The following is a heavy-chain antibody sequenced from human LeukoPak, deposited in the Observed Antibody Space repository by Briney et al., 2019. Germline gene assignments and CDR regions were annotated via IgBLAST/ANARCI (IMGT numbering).Heavy chain of an antibody. J-gene: IGHJ6*03. D-gene: IGHD2-15*01. CDR1: GGSFSGYY. Sequence: PSETLSLTCAVYGGSFSGYYWSWIRQPPGKGLEWIGEINHSGSTNYNPSLKSRVTISVDTSKNQFSLKLSSVTAADTAVYYCARGLKYCSGGSRYYYYYYMDVWGKGTTVTVSS. V-gene: IGHV4-34*01. CDR2: INHSGST. CDR3: ARGLKYCSGGSRYYYYYYMDV.